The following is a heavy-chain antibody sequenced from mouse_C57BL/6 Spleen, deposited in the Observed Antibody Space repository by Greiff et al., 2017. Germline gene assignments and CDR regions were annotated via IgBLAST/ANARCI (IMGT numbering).Heavy chain of an antibody. CDR2: INPNNGGT. D-gene: IGHD2-2*01. CDR3: ARSPPNGYDGGGAMDY. V-gene: IGHV1-22*01. CDR1: GYTFTDYN. Sequence: EVQLQQSGPELVKPGASVKMSCKASGYTFTDYNMHWVKQSHGKSLEWIGYINPNNGGTSYNQKFKGKATLTVNKSSSTAYMERRSLTSEDSAVYYCARSPPNGYDGGGAMDYWGQGTSVTVSS. J-gene: IGHJ4*01.